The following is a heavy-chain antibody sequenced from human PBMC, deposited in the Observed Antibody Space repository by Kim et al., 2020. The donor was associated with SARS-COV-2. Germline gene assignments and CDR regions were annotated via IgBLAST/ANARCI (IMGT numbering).Heavy chain of an antibody. CDR2: ISWNSGSI. J-gene: IGHJ4*02. V-gene: IGHV3-9*01. Sequence: GGSLRLSCAASGFTFDDYAMHWVRQAPGKGLEWVSGISWNSGSIGYADSVKGRFTISRDNAKNSLYLQMNSLRAEDTALYYCAKGGSGSYFYFDYWGQGTLVTVSS. CDR1: GFTFDDYA. CDR3: AKGGSGSYFYFDY. D-gene: IGHD3-10*01.